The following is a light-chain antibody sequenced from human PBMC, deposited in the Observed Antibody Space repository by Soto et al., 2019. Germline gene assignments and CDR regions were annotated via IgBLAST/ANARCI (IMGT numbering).Light chain of an antibody. J-gene: IGLJ2*01. CDR2: EGS. V-gene: IGLV2-23*01. CDR3: CSYAGVPL. CDR1: SSDVGSYNL. Sequence: HSALTQPDSVSGSPGQSITISCTGTSSDVGSYNLVSWYQQHPGKAPKLMIYEGSKRPSGVSNRFSGSKSGNTASLTISGLQAEDEADYYCCSYAGVPLLGGGTQLTVL.